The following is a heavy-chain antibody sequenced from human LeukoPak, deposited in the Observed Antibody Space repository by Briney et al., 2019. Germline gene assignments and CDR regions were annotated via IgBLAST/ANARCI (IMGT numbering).Heavy chain of an antibody. J-gene: IGHJ2*01. V-gene: IGHV4-59*05. D-gene: IGHD6-13*01. CDR3: ARRGIAAAGVWYFDL. CDR2: IYYSGST. Sequence: KPSETLSLTCTVSGGSISSYYWSWIRQPPGKGLERIGSIYYSGSTYYNPSLKSRVTISVDTSKNQFSLKLSSVTAADTAVYYCARRGIAAAGVWYFDLWGRGTLVTVSS. CDR1: GGSISSYY.